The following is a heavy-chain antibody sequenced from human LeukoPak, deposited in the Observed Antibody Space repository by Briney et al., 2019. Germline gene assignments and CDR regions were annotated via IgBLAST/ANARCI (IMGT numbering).Heavy chain of an antibody. CDR1: GFTFSSYS. CDR3: ATSQWLATAMDY. CDR2: ISSSSSYI. Sequence: SGGSLRLSCAASGFTFSSYSMNWVRQAPGKGLEWVSSISSSSSYIYYADSVKGRFTISRDNAKNSLYLQMNSLRAEDTAVYYCATSQWLATAMDYWGQGTLVTVSS. D-gene: IGHD5-12*01. V-gene: IGHV3-21*01. J-gene: IGHJ4*02.